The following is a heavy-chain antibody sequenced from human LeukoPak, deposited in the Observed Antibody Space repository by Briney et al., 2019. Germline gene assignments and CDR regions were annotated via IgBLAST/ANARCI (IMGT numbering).Heavy chain of an antibody. V-gene: IGHV1-18*01. Sequence: GASVKVSCKASGYTFTSYGISWVRQAPGQGLEWMGWISAYNGNTNYAQKLQGRVTMTTDTSTSTAYMELRSLRSDDTAVYYCARDPYRYNWNFRWFDPWGQGTLVTVSS. CDR2: ISAYNGNT. CDR1: GYTFTSYG. CDR3: ARDPYRYNWNFRWFDP. J-gene: IGHJ5*02. D-gene: IGHD1-7*01.